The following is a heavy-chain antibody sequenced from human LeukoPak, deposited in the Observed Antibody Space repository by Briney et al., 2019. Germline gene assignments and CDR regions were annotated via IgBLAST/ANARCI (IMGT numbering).Heavy chain of an antibody. CDR2: INHSGST. CDR3: AREGYNSDEDVD. Sequence: GSLRLSCAASGFTFSSYSMNWIRQPPGKGLEWIGEINHSGSTNYNPSLKSRVTISVDTSKNQFSLKLSSVTAADTAVYYCAREGYNSDEDVDWGQGTLVTVSS. CDR1: GFTFSSYS. V-gene: IGHV4-34*01. J-gene: IGHJ4*02. D-gene: IGHD5-24*01.